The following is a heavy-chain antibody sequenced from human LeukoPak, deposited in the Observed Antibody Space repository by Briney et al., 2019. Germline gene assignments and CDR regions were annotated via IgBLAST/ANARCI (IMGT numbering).Heavy chain of an antibody. CDR1: GFTFSSYW. D-gene: IGHD7-27*01. J-gene: IGHJ4*02. Sequence: GGSLRLSCVASGFTFSSYWMSWVRQAPGKGLEWVANIKQDGSEKYYVDSVKGRFTISRDNAKNSLYLQMNSLRAEDTAVYYCAPNWGTGYWGQGTLVTVSS. V-gene: IGHV3-7*03. CDR2: IKQDGSEK. CDR3: APNWGTGY.